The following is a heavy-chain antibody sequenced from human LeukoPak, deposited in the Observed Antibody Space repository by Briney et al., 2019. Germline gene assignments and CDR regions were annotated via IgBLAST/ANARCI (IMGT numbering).Heavy chain of an antibody. CDR2: IIGGGST. V-gene: IGHV3-23*01. CDR1: GFTFNEYA. Sequence: GGSLRLSCAASGFTFNEYAMNWVRQAPGKGLEWVSGIIGGGSTYYADSVKGRFTISRDNSKNTLYLQMNSLRAEDTAVYYCAKEVLRGGVVAGLDAFDIWGQGTMVTVSS. D-gene: IGHD6-19*01. CDR3: AKEVLRGGVVAGLDAFDI. J-gene: IGHJ3*02.